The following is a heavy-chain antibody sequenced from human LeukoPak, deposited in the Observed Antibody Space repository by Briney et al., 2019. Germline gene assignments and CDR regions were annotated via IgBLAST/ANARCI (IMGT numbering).Heavy chain of an antibody. CDR3: ARDPGITMERTDY. D-gene: IGHD1-1*01. CDR1: GFTFSNYW. CDR2: INQDGSDK. V-gene: IGHV3-7*01. J-gene: IGHJ4*02. Sequence: GGSLRLSCAASGFTFSNYWMTWVRQAPGQGLERVVNINQDGSDKYFVDSVKGRFTISRDNAKNSVYLQMNSLRVEDTAVYYCARDPGITMERTDYWGQGTLVTVSS.